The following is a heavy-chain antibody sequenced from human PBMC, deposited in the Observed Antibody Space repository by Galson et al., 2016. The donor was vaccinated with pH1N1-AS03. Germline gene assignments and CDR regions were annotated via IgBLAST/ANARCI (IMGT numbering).Heavy chain of an antibody. D-gene: IGHD3-3*01. V-gene: IGHV6-1*01. CDR2: TYYRSKWFN. J-gene: IGHJ4*02. Sequence: CAISGDSVSSNSVAWNWIRQSPSRGLEWLGRTYYRSKWFNEYPASVKSRITINSDTSKNHFSLNLTSVTAADTAVYYCARGFLEWPYYFDYWGQGTLVTVSS. CDR1: GDSVSSNSVA. CDR3: ARGFLEWPYYFDY.